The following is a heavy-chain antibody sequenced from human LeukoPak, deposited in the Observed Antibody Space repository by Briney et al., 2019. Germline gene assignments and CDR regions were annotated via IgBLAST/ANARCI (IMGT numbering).Heavy chain of an antibody. CDR1: GFTSGDYA. Sequence: GGSLRLSCTASGFTSGDYAMSWVRQAPGKGLEWVGFIRSKAYGGTTEYAASVKGRFTISRDDSKSIAYLQMNSLKTEDTAVYYCTRVEPGADAFDIWGQGTMVTVSS. CDR3: TRVEPGADAFDI. D-gene: IGHD1-1*01. J-gene: IGHJ3*02. V-gene: IGHV3-49*04. CDR2: IRSKAYGGTT.